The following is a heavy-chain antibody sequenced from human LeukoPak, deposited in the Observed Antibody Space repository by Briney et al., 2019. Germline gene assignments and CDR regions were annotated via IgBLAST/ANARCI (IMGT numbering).Heavy chain of an antibody. CDR2: IYYSGST. V-gene: IGHV4-59*01. CDR3: ARDAEYCGGRSCYAKYAFDI. Sequence: SETLSLTCTVSGGSISSYYWSWIRQPPGKGLEWIGYIYYSGSTNYNPSLKSRVTISVDTSKNQFSLKLSSVTAADTAVYYCARDAEYCGGRSCYAKYAFDIWGQGTMVTVSS. CDR1: GGSISSYY. D-gene: IGHD2-15*01. J-gene: IGHJ3*02.